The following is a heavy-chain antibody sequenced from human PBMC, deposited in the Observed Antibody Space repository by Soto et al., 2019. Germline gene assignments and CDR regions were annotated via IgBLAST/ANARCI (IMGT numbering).Heavy chain of an antibody. CDR3: ARVGLLWFGELCSWFDP. CDR2: TYYSGST. CDR1: GGSISSGDYY. J-gene: IGHJ5*02. V-gene: IGHV4-30-4*01. Sequence: SETLSLTCTVSGGSISSGDYYWSWIRQPPGKGLEWIGYTYYSGSTYYNPSLKSRVTISVDTSKNQFSLKLSSVTAADTAVYYCARVGLLWFGELCSWFDPWGQGTLVTVSS. D-gene: IGHD3-10*01.